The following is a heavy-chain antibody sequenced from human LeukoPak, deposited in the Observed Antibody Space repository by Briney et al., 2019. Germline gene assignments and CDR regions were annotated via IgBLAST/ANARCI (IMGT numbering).Heavy chain of an antibody. V-gene: IGHV3-74*01. CDR3: ARSDYFHN. CDR1: GFSLSGSW. CDR2: SKYDGSTK. Sequence: GGSLSLSCEASGFSLSGSWLHWVRQAQGKGLMWVSQSKYDGSTKSYAASVRGRFTISRDNAKNTLYLHMDSLRAAAAAVYYCARSDYFHNWGQGTMVVVSA. D-gene: IGHD3-10*01. J-gene: IGHJ3*01.